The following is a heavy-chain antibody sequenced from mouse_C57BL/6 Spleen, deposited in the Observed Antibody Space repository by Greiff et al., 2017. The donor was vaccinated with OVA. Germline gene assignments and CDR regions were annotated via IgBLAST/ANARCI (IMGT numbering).Heavy chain of an antibody. Sequence: QVQLQQPGAELVKPGASVKMSCKASGYTFTSYWITWVKQRPGQGLEWIGDIYPGSGSTNYNEKFKSKATLTVDTSSSTAYMQLSSLTSEDSAVYYCARPYGSSLGWYFDVWGTGTTVTVSS. CDR3: ARPYGSSLGWYFDV. CDR1: GYTFTSYW. J-gene: IGHJ1*03. D-gene: IGHD1-1*01. CDR2: IYPGSGST. V-gene: IGHV1-55*01.